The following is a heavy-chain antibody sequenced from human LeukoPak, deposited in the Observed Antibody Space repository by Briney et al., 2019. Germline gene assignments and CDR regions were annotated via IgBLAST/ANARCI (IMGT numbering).Heavy chain of an antibody. V-gene: IGHV4-4*07. D-gene: IGHD3-22*01. CDR1: GRAISRHH. Sequence: PSETLSLTCTVSGRAISRHHWIWIRQSAGKGLEWIGRLYTSGRTDYNPSLKSRVSMSVDTSMNLLSLKLSSVTAADTAVYYCARDLYYDSTGYYLNYHYYMDVWGVGTTVTVSS. J-gene: IGHJ6*03. CDR2: LYTSGRT. CDR3: ARDLYYDSTGYYLNYHYYMDV.